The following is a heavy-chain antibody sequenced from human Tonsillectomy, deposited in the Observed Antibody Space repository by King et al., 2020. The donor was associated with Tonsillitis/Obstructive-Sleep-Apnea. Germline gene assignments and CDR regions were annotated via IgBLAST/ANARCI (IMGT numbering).Heavy chain of an antibody. Sequence: VQLVESGAEVKKPGESLKISCEGSGYRFSSSWIGWVRQMPGKGLEWMGILYPGDSDTRYSPSFEGLVTISADKSVSTAYLQWSSLKASDTAMYYCARLGASSSFVSLDYFDYWGQGTLVTVSS. CDR2: LYPGDSDT. J-gene: IGHJ4*02. D-gene: IGHD6-6*01. CDR3: ARLGASSSFVSLDYFDY. V-gene: IGHV5-51*01. CDR1: GYRFSSSW.